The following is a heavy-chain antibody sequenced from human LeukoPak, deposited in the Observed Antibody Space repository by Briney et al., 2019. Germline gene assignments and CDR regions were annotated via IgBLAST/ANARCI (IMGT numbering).Heavy chain of an antibody. D-gene: IGHD6-19*01. V-gene: IGHV4-59*08. CDR1: GGSISSYD. Sequence: SETLSLTCTVSGGSISSYDWSWIREPPGKGLEWIGYIYYSESTKYSPPLTSRVTISVDTPKNQFSVKLSSVTTADTAVYYSARLQSSGWYGGRELQPPHYYYGMDVWGQGTTVTVSS. CDR3: ARLQSSGWYGGRELQPPHYYYGMDV. CDR2: IYYSEST. J-gene: IGHJ6*02.